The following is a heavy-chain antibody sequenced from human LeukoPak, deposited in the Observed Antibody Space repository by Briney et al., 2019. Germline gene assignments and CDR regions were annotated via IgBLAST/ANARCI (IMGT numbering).Heavy chain of an antibody. V-gene: IGHV3-30*04. CDR2: ISYDGSNK. CDR3: ARLRYYYGSGSYIDAFDI. J-gene: IGHJ3*02. D-gene: IGHD3-10*01. Sequence: GGSLRLSCAASGFTFSSYAMHWVRQAPGKGLEWVAVISYDGSNKYYADSVKGRFTISRDNAKNTLYLQMNSLRAEDTAVYYCARLRYYYGSGSYIDAFDIWGQGTMVTVSS. CDR1: GFTFSSYA.